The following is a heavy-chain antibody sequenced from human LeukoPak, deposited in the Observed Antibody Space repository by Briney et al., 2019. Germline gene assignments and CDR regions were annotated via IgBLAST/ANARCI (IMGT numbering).Heavy chain of an antibody. J-gene: IGHJ4*02. CDR3: ARDWSADY. Sequence: GGSLRLSCTASGFTFSSYAMTWVRQAPGKGLEWVSAMGTSGDSPKYADSVKGRFTMSRDCSKNTVYLQMNSLRPEDTAVYYCARDWSADYWGQGNLVTVSS. CDR1: GFTFSSYA. CDR2: MGTSGDSP. V-gene: IGHV3-23*01.